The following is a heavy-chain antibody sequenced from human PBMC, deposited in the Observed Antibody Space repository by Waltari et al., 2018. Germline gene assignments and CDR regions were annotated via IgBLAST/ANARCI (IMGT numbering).Heavy chain of an antibody. CDR3: ARDFTVRYFDWLSQGDLYYFDN. J-gene: IGHJ4*02. CDR1: GDSISSSHYY. V-gene: IGHV4-39*07. CDR2: IYYSGKT. D-gene: IGHD3-9*01. Sequence: QLQESGPGLMKTSETLSLTCTVSGDSISSSHYYWCWIRQPPGKGLEWIGSIYYSGKTYYNPSLKIRATVAVDTSKNQFSLNLISVTAADTAVYFCARDFTVRYFDWLSQGDLYYFDNWGQGTLVTVSS.